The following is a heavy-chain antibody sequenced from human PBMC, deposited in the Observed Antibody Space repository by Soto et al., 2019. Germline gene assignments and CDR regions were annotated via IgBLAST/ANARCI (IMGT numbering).Heavy chain of an antibody. J-gene: IGHJ4*02. CDR2: ISGSGGST. CDR3: AKLLLWFGESRDY. V-gene: IGHV3-23*01. CDR1: EFTLSIYA. D-gene: IGHD3-10*01. Sequence: AQLLQSGGGSVQPGGSLRLSCEASEFTLSIYAMSWVRQAPGKGLEWVSAISGSGGSTYYADSVKGRFTISRDNSKNTLYLQMNSLRAEDTAVYYCAKLLLWFGESRDYWGQGTLVTVSS.